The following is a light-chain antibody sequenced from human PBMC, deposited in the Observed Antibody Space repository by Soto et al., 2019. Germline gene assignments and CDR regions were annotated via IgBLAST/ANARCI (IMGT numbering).Light chain of an antibody. CDR2: EVS. CDR3: SSFTIRSTRVV. Sequence: QSALTQPASVSGSPGQSITISCIGSSSDVGGYNYVSWYQQHPGKAPKLLIYEVSHRPSGVSNRFSGSKSGNAASLTISGLQTEDEADYYCSSFTIRSTRVVFGRGTKLTVL. J-gene: IGLJ2*01. CDR1: SSDVGGYNY. V-gene: IGLV2-14*01.